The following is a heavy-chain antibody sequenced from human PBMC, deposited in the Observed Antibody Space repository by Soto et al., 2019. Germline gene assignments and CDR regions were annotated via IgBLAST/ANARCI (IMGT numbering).Heavy chain of an antibody. V-gene: IGHV4-59*08. D-gene: IGHD5-12*01. Sequence: PSETLSLTCTVSGGSISSYYWSWIRQPPGKGLEWIGYIYYSGSTNYNPSLKSRVTISVDTSKNQFSLKLSSVTAADTAVYYCARLRGGSGYDYDFDYWGQGTLVTVSS. CDR2: IYYSGST. CDR3: ARLRGGSGYDYDFDY. CDR1: GGSISSYY. J-gene: IGHJ4*02.